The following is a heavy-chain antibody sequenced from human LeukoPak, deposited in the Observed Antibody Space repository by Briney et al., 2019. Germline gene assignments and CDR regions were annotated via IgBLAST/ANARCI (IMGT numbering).Heavy chain of an antibody. Sequence: GGSLRLSCAASGFTFSRSAMYWVRQSPGKGLEWVAVISYDGSNKYYADSVKGRLTISRDNSKKTLFLQINSLRGEDTAVYYCARGLTAIRGIEYSYYGMDVWGQGTTVTVSS. CDR1: GFTFSRSA. CDR2: ISYDGSNK. V-gene: IGHV3-30-3*01. J-gene: IGHJ6*02. D-gene: IGHD2-21*02. CDR3: ARGLTAIRGIEYSYYGMDV.